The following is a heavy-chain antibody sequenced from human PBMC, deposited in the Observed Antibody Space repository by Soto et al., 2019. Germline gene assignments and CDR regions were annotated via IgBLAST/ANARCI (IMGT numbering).Heavy chain of an antibody. CDR3: TRTISALPGDDY. CDR2: IKQDGSER. J-gene: IGHJ4*02. D-gene: IGHD6-6*01. V-gene: IGHV3-7*01. CDR1: GFTFNRYW. Sequence: EVQLVESGGGLVQPGGSLRLSCAASGFTFNRYWMGWVRQAPGKGPEWLANIKQDGSERYYVDSVKGRFTISRDNVKNXXXXXMNSLRAEDTAVYYCTRTISALPGDDYWGQGTLVTVSS.